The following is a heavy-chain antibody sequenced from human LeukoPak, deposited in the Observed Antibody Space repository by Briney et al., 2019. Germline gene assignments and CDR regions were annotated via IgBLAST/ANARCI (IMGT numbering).Heavy chain of an antibody. CDR2: IYYSGST. CDR1: GGSISSYY. V-gene: IGHV4-59*01. J-gene: IGHJ3*02. CDR3: ARDRDRDSSGYLGYDAFDI. Sequence: PSETLSLTCTVSGGSISSYYWSWIRQPPGKGLEWIGYIYYSGSTNYNPSLKSRVTISVDTSKNQFSLKLSSVTAADTAVYYCARDRDRDSSGYLGYDAFDIWGQGTMVTVSS. D-gene: IGHD3-22*01.